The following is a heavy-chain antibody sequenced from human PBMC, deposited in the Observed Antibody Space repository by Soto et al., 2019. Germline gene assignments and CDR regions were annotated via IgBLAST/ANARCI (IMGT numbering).Heavy chain of an antibody. V-gene: IGHV3-23*01. Sequence: RESCRLSCGGSGFMLSTYAMSWFRQAPGKGLEWVSTISGNGGSTYYADSVKGRFTISRDNSKNMLFLQINSLRDDDSAVYYCAKRPASIITFDYWGQGPPVTVSS. D-gene: IGHD2-2*01. CDR3: AKRPASIITFDY. CDR1: GFMLSTYA. CDR2: ISGNGGST. J-gene: IGHJ4*02.